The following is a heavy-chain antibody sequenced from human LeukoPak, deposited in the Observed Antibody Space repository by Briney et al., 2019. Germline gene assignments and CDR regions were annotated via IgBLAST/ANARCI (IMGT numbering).Heavy chain of an antibody. Sequence: GGSLRLSCAASGFTFSSYAMHWVRQAPGKGLEWVAVISYDGSNKYYADSVKGRFTISRDNSKNTLYLQMNSLRAEDTAVYYCARTGYSYGYYFDYWGQGTLVTVSS. CDR2: ISYDGSNK. CDR3: ARTGYSYGYYFDY. J-gene: IGHJ4*02. V-gene: IGHV3-30*04. CDR1: GFTFSSYA. D-gene: IGHD5-18*01.